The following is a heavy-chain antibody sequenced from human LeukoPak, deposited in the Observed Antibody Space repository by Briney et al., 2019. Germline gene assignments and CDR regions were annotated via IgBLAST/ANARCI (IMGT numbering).Heavy chain of an antibody. V-gene: IGHV4-30-4*01. CDR2: IYYSGST. CDR1: GGSISSGDYY. D-gene: IGHD1-26*01. CDR3: AAHIVGATRKFDY. J-gene: IGHJ4*02. Sequence: PSETLSLTCTVSGGSISSGDYYWSWIRQPPGKGLEWIGYIYYSGSTYYNPSLKSRVTISVDTSKNQFSLKLSSVTAADTAVYYCAAHIVGATRKFDYWGQGTLVTVSS.